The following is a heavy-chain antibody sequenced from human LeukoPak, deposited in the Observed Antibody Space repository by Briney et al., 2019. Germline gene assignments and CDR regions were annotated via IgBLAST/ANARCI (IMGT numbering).Heavy chain of an antibody. Sequence: PSETLSLTCAVSGCSISSGYYWGWLRPPPGKGLEWFGSIYHSGSTYYNPSLKSRVTISADTSKNQFSLNLSSVTAADTAVYYCATDYDILSGSSHHFAYWGKETLVT. D-gene: IGHD3-9*01. CDR2: IYHSGST. V-gene: IGHV4-38-2*02. CDR1: GCSISSGYY. CDR3: ATDYDILSGSSHHFAY. J-gene: IGHJ4*02.